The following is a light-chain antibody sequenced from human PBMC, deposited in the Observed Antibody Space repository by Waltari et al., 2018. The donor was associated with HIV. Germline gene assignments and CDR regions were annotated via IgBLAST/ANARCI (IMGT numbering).Light chain of an antibody. J-gene: IGLJ2*01. CDR1: SCSFSPSSY. CDR3: VLYVRSGRV. Sequence: QTVVTPEPSLSVSPVKTITLTCGVNSCSFSPSSYPSWYQLTPCHAPRFIVYSTDSRFAVVPSRFSGSFLWIMAALTITGCQADDYSFYYCVLYVRSGRVFGGGTKLTVL. V-gene: IGLV8-61*01. CDR2: STD.